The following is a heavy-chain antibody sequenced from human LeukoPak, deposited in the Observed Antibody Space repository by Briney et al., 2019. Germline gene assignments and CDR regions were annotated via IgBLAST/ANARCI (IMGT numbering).Heavy chain of an antibody. D-gene: IGHD1-7*01. V-gene: IGHV4-31*03. CDR1: GRSLSSGGQY. CDR2: IYYCGST. Sequence: KPSHPLSLPCTVSGRSLSSGGQYWRWIPQPPGKGLEWSVYIYYCGSTYYNPSLKSRVTISVDTSKNQFSLKRSSVAAADTAVYYCAREYGEVGPNYDFDYWGQGTLVTVSS. J-gene: IGHJ4*02. CDR3: AREYGEVGPNYDFDY.